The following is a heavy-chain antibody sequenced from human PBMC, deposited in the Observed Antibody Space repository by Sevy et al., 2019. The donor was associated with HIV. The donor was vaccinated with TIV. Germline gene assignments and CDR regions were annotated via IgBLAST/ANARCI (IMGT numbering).Heavy chain of an antibody. V-gene: IGHV3-23*01. CDR1: GFTFSSYA. CDR3: AKVFGRLAVAGSGEYFQH. Sequence: GGSLRLSCAASGFTFSSYAMSWVRQAPGKGLEWVSAIRGSGGSTYYADSVKGRFTISRDNSKNTLYLQMNSLRAEDTAVYYCAKVFGRLAVAGSGEYFQHWGQGTLVTVSS. D-gene: IGHD6-19*01. CDR2: IRGSGGST. J-gene: IGHJ1*01.